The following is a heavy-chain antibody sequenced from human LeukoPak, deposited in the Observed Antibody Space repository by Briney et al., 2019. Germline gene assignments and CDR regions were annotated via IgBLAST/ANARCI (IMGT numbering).Heavy chain of an antibody. CDR2: ISGRGDNT. J-gene: IGHJ6*03. CDR1: GFTFSNYA. V-gene: IGHV3-23*01. CDR3: AKSPGSTFGNNYYYYYYMDV. Sequence: GGSLRLSCAASGFTFSNYAVSWVRQAPGKGLEWVSAISGRGDNTYYADSGRGRFTISRDNSKNTLYMQMNSLRAEDTAVYYCAKSPGSTFGNNYYYYYYMDVWGKGTTVTISS. D-gene: IGHD3-16*01.